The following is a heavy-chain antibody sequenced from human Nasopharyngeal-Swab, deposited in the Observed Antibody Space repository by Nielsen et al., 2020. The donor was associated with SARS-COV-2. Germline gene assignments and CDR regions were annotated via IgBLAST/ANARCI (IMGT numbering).Heavy chain of an antibody. CDR2: IYYSGST. Sequence: WIRQPPGKGLEWIGYIYYSGSTYYNPSLKSRVTISVDTSKNQFSLKLSSVTAADTAVYYCARDGPRSLYDILTGYYKPYAFDIWGQGTMVTVSS. V-gene: IGHV4-30-4*01. CDR3: ARDGPRSLYDILTGYYKPYAFDI. J-gene: IGHJ3*02. D-gene: IGHD3-9*01.